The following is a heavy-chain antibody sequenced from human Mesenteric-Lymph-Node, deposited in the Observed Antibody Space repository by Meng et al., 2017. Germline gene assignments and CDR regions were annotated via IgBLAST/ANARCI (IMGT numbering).Heavy chain of an antibody. CDR3: ARDALLRDISTDYYISFFNY. CDR2: IFSSGSA. J-gene: IGHJ4*02. CDR1: GGSLNSDHYY. D-gene: IGHD3-9*01. V-gene: IGHV4-61*02. Sequence: SETLSLTCTVSGGSLNSDHYYWSWIRQPAGKGLEWIGRIFSSGSANYNPSLKSRVTMSVDVSKNQFSLRLSSVTAADTAVYYCARDALLRDISTDYYISFFNYWGQGTLVTVSS.